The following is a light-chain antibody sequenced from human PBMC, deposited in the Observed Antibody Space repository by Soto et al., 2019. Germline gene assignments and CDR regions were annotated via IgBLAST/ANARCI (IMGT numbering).Light chain of an antibody. CDR3: QQYNNWPYT. CDR1: QSVSSTY. CDR2: GAS. V-gene: IGKV3-20*01. Sequence: EIVVTQSPGTLSLSPGERATLSCRASQSVSSTYLAWYQHKPGQAPRLLIYGASSRATGIPDRFSGSGSGTDFTLTISRLEPEDFAVYYCQQYNNWPYTFGQGTKLEIK. J-gene: IGKJ2*01.